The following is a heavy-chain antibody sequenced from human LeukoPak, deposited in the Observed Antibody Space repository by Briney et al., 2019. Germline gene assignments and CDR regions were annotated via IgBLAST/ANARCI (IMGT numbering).Heavy chain of an antibody. CDR2: IGYTGTYI. Sequence: GGSLRLACTVSGFRISDHGMTWVRQAPGNGLEWVSTIGYTGTYIHYTYSVRDRFIISRDTAKNSLYLQMNSLRAEDTAVYYCTRDGDAWSWDYWGQGTLLTVSS. CDR3: TRDGDAWSWDY. CDR1: GFRISDHG. D-gene: IGHD2-21*02. J-gene: IGHJ4*02. V-gene: IGHV3-21*01.